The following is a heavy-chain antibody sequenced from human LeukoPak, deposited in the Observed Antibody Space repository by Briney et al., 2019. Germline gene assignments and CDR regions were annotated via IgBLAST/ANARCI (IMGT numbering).Heavy chain of an antibody. CDR2: ISGSGSST. Sequence: GGSLRLSCAASGFTFSSYWMHWVRQAPGKGLEWVSAISGSGSSTYYADSVKGRFTISRDNSKNTLYLQMNSLRAEDTAVYYCAKTRRPDHYYGSGSYFGYWGQGTLVTVSS. V-gene: IGHV3-23*01. CDR3: AKTRRPDHYYGSGSYFGY. D-gene: IGHD3-10*01. J-gene: IGHJ4*02. CDR1: GFTFSSYW.